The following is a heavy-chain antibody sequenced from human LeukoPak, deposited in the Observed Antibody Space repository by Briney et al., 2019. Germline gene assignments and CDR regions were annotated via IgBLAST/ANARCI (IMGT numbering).Heavy chain of an antibody. J-gene: IGHJ4*02. CDR3: AFRYCTGGSCPSPFDY. Sequence: ASVKVSCKAPENIFNRYDINWVGQATGKGLGWMGWTNPNSGNTGYAHKFQGRVTMTRTPSTSTAYMELSSLRSEDTAVYYCAFRYCTGGSCPSPFDYWGQGTLITVSS. CDR2: TNPNSGNT. D-gene: IGHD2-15*01. V-gene: IGHV1-8*01. CDR1: ENIFNRYD.